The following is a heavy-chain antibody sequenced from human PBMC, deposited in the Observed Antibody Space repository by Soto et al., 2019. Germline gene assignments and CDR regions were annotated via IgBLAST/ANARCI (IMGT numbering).Heavy chain of an antibody. V-gene: IGHV3-23*01. CDR1: GFTFSSYA. J-gene: IGHJ6*03. Sequence: EVQLLESGGGLVQPGGSLRLSCAASGFTFSSYAMSWVRQAPGKGLEWVSAISGSGGSTYYADSVKGRFTISRDNSKNTLYLKMNSVRAEDTAVYYCAKEKRYFYWLQDYYYMDVWGKGTTVTVS. CDR3: AKEKRYFYWLQDYYYMDV. D-gene: IGHD3-9*01. CDR2: ISGSGGST.